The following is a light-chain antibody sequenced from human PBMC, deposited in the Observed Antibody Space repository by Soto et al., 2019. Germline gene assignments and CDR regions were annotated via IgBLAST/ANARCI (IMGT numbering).Light chain of an antibody. CDR1: QTVSSNF. Sequence: VMPQSPATLSVSPGGRATLSGRASQTVSSNFLAWYQEKPGQGPRLLIYGASTRATGIPDRFSGSGSGTDFTLTISRLDPEDFAVYYCRQYGRSLEFAVGGGTKVDIK. J-gene: IGKJ4*01. V-gene: IGKV3-20*01. CDR2: GAS. CDR3: RQYGRSLEFA.